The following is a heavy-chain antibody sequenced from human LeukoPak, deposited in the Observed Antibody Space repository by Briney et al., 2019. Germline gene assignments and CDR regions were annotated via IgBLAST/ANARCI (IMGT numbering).Heavy chain of an antibody. CDR1: GFTFSSYA. CDR2: ISGSGGST. CDR3: AKANEWELPHTLDY. J-gene: IGHJ4*02. Sequence: GGSLRLSCAASGFTFSSYAMSWARQAPGKGLEWVSAISGSGGSTYYADSVKGRFTISRDNSKNTLYLQMNSLRAEDTAVYYCAKANEWELPHTLDYWGQGTLVTVSS. V-gene: IGHV3-23*01. D-gene: IGHD1-26*01.